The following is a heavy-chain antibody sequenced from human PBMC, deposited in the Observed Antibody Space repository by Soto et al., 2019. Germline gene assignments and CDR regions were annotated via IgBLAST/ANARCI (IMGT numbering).Heavy chain of an antibody. J-gene: IGHJ5*02. D-gene: IGHD6-19*01. CDR2: IYWDDDK. V-gene: IGHV2-5*02. Sequence: QITLKESGPTLVKPTQTLTLTCTFSGFSLSTSGVGVVWIRQPPGKALEWLGIIYWDDDKRYRPSLKSRLTMTKDCAKNQVVLTMTSMDPVDTGTYYCAHNRVAGTSWFDPGGQGSLVSVSS. CDR3: AHNRVAGTSWFDP. CDR1: GFSLSTSGVG.